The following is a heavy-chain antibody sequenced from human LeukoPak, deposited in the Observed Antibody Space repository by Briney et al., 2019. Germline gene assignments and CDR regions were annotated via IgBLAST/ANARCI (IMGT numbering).Heavy chain of an antibody. V-gene: IGHV3-23*01. CDR1: GFAFRSYA. CDR2: ISGDAGNT. CDR3: AKDLGHRSDYWFDW. Sequence: GGSLRLSCAASGFAFRSYAMSWVRQAPGKWLEWVSGISGDAGNTDYADSVEGRFTISRDNSKNTVTLQMNSLRVEDSALYYCAKDLGHRSDYWFDWWGQGTLVTVSS. D-gene: IGHD3-16*01. J-gene: IGHJ4*02.